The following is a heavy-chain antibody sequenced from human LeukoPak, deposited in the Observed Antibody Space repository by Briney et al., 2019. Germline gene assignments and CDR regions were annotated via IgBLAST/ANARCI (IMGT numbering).Heavy chain of an antibody. CDR3: ASSSWYPNWFDP. J-gene: IGHJ5*02. V-gene: IGHV4-59*01. Sequence: SETLSLTCTVSGGSISSYYWSWIRQPPGKGLEWIGYVYYSGSTNYNPSLKSRVTISVDTSKNQFSLKLSSVTAADTAVYYCASSSWYPNWFDPWGQGTLVTVSS. CDR1: GGSISSYY. D-gene: IGHD6-13*01. CDR2: VYYSGST.